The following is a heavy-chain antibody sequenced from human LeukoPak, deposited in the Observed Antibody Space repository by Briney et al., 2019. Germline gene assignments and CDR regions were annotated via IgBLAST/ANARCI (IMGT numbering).Heavy chain of an antibody. V-gene: IGHV3-30-3*01. CDR2: ISYDGSNK. D-gene: IGHD6-13*01. CDR1: GFTFSSYA. Sequence: PGGSLRLSYAASGFTFSSYAMHWVRQAPGKGLEWVAVISYDGSNKYYADSVKGRFTISRDNSKNTLYLQMNSLRAEDTAVYYCARGGAAAGTSTGDFDYWGQGTLVTVSS. CDR3: ARGGAAAGTSTGDFDY. J-gene: IGHJ4*02.